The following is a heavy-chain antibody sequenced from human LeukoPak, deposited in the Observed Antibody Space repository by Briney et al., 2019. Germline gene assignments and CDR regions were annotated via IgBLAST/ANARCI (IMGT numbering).Heavy chain of an antibody. D-gene: IGHD2/OR15-2a*01. Sequence: GGSLRLSCAASGNYWMHWVRQAPRKGLVWVSHINSDGSWTSYADSVKGRFTISKDNAKNTVYLQMNSLRAEDTAVYYCVSLYETYWGRGTLVTVSS. CDR1: GNYW. V-gene: IGHV3-74*01. CDR3: VSLYETY. J-gene: IGHJ4*02. CDR2: INSDGSWT.